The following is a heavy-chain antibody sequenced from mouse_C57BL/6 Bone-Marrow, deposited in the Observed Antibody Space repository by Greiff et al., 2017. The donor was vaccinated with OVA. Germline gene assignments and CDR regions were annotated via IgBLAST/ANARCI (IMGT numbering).Heavy chain of an antibody. CDR1: GYTFTSYG. CDR3: ARGNYGSRRYFDV. D-gene: IGHD1-1*01. Sequence: QVQLQQSGAELARPGASVKLSCKASGYTFTSYGISWVKQRTGQGLEWIGEIYPRSGNTYYNEKFKGKATLTADKSSSTAYMELRSLTSEDSAVYFCARGNYGSRRYFDVWGTGTTVTVSS. J-gene: IGHJ1*03. V-gene: IGHV1-81*01. CDR2: IYPRSGNT.